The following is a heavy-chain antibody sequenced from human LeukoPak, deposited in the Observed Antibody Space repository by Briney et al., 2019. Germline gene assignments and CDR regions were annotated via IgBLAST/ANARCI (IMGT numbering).Heavy chain of an antibody. Sequence: PSQTLSLTCTVSGGSISSGGYYWSWIRQHPGKGLEWIGYIYYSGSTNYNPSLKSRVTVSVDTSKNQFSLKLSSVTAADTAVYYCARGASGSFGLYYYYYMDVWGKGTTVTVSS. CDR3: ARGASGSFGLYYYYYMDV. V-gene: IGHV4-31*03. CDR2: IYYSGST. J-gene: IGHJ6*03. D-gene: IGHD3-10*01. CDR1: GGSISSGGYY.